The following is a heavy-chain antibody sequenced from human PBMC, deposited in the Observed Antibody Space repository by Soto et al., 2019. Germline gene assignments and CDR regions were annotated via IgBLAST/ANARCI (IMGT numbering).Heavy chain of an antibody. J-gene: IGHJ3*01. V-gene: IGHV4-30-4*01. CDR2: IYFTGTT. D-gene: IGHD6-19*01. CDR1: GGSIRSSDYY. CDR3: ARDDRQWLNAFDV. Sequence: QVQLQESGPGLVKPSQTLSLTCTVSGGSIRSSDYYWSWIRQPPGKGLEWIGYIYFTGTTSYNPSLKSRVTISQDTSKIQFSLKLSSVTAADTAVYYCARDDRQWLNAFDVWGQGTMVTVSS.